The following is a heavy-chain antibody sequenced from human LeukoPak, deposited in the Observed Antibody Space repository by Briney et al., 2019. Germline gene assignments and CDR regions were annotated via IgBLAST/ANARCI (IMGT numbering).Heavy chain of an antibody. CDR3: ARAPTLPAYFGVVSWFDP. CDR1: GGSISSSSYY. J-gene: IGHJ5*02. V-gene: IGHV4-39*07. CDR2: IYYSGST. D-gene: IGHD3-9*01. Sequence: SETLSLTCTVSGGSISSSSYYWGWIRQPPGKGLEWIGSIYYSGSTNYNPSLQSRVTISLDTSKNQFSLKLSSVTPADTAVYYCARAPTLPAYFGVVSWFDPWGQGTLVTVSS.